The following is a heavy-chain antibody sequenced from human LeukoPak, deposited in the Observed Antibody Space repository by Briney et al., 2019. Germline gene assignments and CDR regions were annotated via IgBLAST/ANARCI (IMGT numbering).Heavy chain of an antibody. D-gene: IGHD5-18*01. CDR3: AKDLRRGIQLWLDY. Sequence: PGGSLRLSCAASGFTFSSYAMSWVRQGPGKGLEWVSAISGSGGSTYYADSVKGRFTISRDNSKNTLYLQMNSLRAEDTAVYYCAKDLRRGIQLWLDYWGQGTLVTVSS. CDR2: ISGSGGST. CDR1: GFTFSSYA. V-gene: IGHV3-23*01. J-gene: IGHJ4*02.